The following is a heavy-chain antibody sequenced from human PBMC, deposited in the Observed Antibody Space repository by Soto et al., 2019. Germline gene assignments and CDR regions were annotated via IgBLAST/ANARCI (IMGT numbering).Heavy chain of an antibody. D-gene: IGHD3-10*01. V-gene: IGHV3-23*01. CDR3: GPQILWFGELPNFDY. J-gene: IGHJ4*02. CDR2: ISGSGGST. Sequence: GGSLRLSCAASRFTFSRYAMSWVRQAPGKGLEWVSTISGSGGSTYYAASVKGRFTISRDNSKNTLYLQMNSLRDEDTAVYYCGPQILWFGELPNFDYWGQGTLVTVSS. CDR1: RFTFSRYA.